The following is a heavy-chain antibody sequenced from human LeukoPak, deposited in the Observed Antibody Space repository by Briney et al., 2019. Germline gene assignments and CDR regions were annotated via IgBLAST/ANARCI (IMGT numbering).Heavy chain of an antibody. Sequence: GGSLRLSCAASGFTFSSYAMSWVCQAPGKGLEWVSIIYSGGSTYYADSVKGRFTISRDNSKNTLYLQMNSLRGEDTAVYYCARGPQWLGPDYWGQGTLVTVSS. D-gene: IGHD6-19*01. CDR2: IYSGGST. V-gene: IGHV3-66*02. CDR3: ARGPQWLGPDY. J-gene: IGHJ4*02. CDR1: GFTFSSYA.